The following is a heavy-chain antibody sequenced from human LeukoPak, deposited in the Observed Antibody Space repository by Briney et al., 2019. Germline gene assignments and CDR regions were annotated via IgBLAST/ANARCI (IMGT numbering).Heavy chain of an antibody. J-gene: IGHJ4*02. CDR2: IDWDDDK. CDR3: AHKCITMVRGVNPPGPFDY. V-gene: IGHV2-70*12. Sequence: ESGPAPVKPTQTLTLTCTFSGFSLITSGMCVSWIRQPPGKALEWLALIDWDDDKYYSTSLKTRLTISKDTFKNQVVLTMTNMDPVDTATYYCAHKCITMVRGVNPPGPFDYWGQGTLVTVSS. CDR1: GFSLITSGMC. D-gene: IGHD3-10*01.